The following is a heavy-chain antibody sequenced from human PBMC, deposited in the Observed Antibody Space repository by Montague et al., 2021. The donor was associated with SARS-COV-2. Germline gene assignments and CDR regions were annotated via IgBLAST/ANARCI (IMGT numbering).Heavy chain of an antibody. Sequence: SETLSLTRAVYGGSFSGYYWTWIRQSPGKGLEWIAEINHSGTTNYNFNPSLRSRVTISVDTSKSQFSLKLSSVTAADTDVYYCARWDPQTLTLIGLRGKSASDYWGQGTLVTVSS. J-gene: IGHJ4*02. V-gene: IGHV4-34*01. D-gene: IGHD4-23*01. CDR1: GGSFSGYY. CDR2: INHSGTT. CDR3: ARWDPQTLTLIGLRGKSASDY.